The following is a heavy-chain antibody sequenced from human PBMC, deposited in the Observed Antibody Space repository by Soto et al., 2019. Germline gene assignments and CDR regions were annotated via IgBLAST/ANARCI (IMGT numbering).Heavy chain of an antibody. J-gene: IGHJ3*02. V-gene: IGHV3-21*01. CDR2: IRSRSIDM. CDR1: GFTFSNYN. Sequence: EVQLVESGGGLVKPGESLRLSCAASGFTFSNYNINWVRQAPGKGLEWVSSIRSRSIDMYYADSVKGRFTISRDDAKNSLSLQMNGLRAEDTAVYFCGRESYPAQAFDIWGQGTMVTVSS. CDR3: GRESYPAQAFDI. D-gene: IGHD2-2*01.